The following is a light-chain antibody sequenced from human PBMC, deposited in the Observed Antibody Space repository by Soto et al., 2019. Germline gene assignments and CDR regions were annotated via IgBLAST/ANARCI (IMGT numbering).Light chain of an antibody. V-gene: IGKV3-15*01. J-gene: IGKJ4*02. CDR3: QQYNSWPLT. CDR2: GAS. CDR1: PSVSSN. Sequence: EIVMTQSPSTLSVSPGERATLSCRASPSVSSNLAWYQQKPGQAPRLLIYGASTRATGIPARFSGSGSGTEFTLTISSLQSEDFAVYYCQQYNSWPLTFGGGTKVDIK.